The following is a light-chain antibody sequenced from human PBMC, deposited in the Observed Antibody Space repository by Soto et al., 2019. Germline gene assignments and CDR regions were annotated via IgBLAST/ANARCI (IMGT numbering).Light chain of an antibody. CDR1: QSLLYRASNKIY. CDR3: HQYYSTPFT. CDR2: WAS. J-gene: IGKJ3*01. V-gene: IGKV4-1*01. Sequence: EIVMTQSPESLAVSLGERATINCQSSQSLLYRASNKIYLGWYQQKPGQPPKPLIYWASTRESGVPDRFSVRGSETYFTLTISNLQAEDVAVYYCHQYYSTPFTFRPGTKVEIK.